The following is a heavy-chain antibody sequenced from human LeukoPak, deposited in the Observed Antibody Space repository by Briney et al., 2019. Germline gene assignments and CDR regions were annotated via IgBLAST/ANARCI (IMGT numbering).Heavy chain of an antibody. J-gene: IGHJ6*02. CDR1: GGSFSGYQ. V-gene: IGHV4-34*01. CDR2: INHSVDT. D-gene: IGHD3-10*01. Sequence: PSETLSLTCAVYGGSFSGYQWNWIRQPPGKGLEWIGEINHSVDTNYNPSLKSRVTISVDTSKNQFSLKLNSVTAADTAVYFCARPGQLGSLYYGMDVWGQGTTVTVS. CDR3: ARPGQLGSLYYGMDV.